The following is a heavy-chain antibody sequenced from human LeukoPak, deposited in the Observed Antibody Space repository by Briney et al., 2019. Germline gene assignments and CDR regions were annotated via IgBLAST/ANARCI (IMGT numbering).Heavy chain of an antibody. CDR1: GFTSSNAW. J-gene: IGHJ3*02. V-gene: IGHV3-15*01. D-gene: IGHD4/OR15-4a*01. CDR3: TTFDYAAFLI. Sequence: GGSLRLSCAVSGFTSSNAWMSWVRQTPGKGLEWVGRIKSKTDGGTRDYAAPVKGRFTISRDDSKNTLYLQMNSLKTEDTAVYYCTTFDYAAFLIWGQGTMVTVSS. CDR2: IKSKTDGGTR.